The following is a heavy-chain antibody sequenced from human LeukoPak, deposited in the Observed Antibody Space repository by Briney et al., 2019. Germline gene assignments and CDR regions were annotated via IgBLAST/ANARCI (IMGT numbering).Heavy chain of an antibody. D-gene: IGHD1-26*01. V-gene: IGHV4-59*01. CDR1: GGSISGFY. Sequence: SETLSLTCTVSGGSISGFYWSWIRQPPGKGLEWIGYIYYSGSTRYNPSLKSRVTISVDTSKNQFSLNLTSVTAADTAVYYCARSGSTAFDYWGQGTLVTVSS. J-gene: IGHJ4*02. CDR3: ARSGSTAFDY. CDR2: IYYSGST.